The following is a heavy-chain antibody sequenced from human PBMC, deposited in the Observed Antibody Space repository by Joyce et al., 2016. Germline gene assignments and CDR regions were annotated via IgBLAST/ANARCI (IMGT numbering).Heavy chain of an antibody. V-gene: IGHV3-23*01. Sequence: TASGFTFSSYAMGWVRQAPGKGLEWVSAISGSGTSTYYADSVKGRFTISRDNSKNTLYLQMNSLRAEDTAVYYCAKALSPYYDYIWGSYLDAFDIWGQGTMVTVSS. CDR3: AKALSPYYDYIWGSYLDAFDI. D-gene: IGHD3-16*02. CDR1: GFTFSSYA. J-gene: IGHJ3*02. CDR2: ISGSGTST.